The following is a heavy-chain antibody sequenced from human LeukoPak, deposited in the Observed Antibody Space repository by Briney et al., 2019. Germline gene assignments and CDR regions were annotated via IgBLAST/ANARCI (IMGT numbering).Heavy chain of an antibody. CDR1: GESFSGYF. V-gene: IGHV4-34*01. Sequence: SETLSLTCAVYGESFSGYFWNWIRQPPGKGLEWIGEINHSGSTSNHNPSLKSRVTISVDTSKNQFSLKLSSVTAADTAVYYCARWGPLGTDYWGQGTLVTVSS. CDR2: INHSGSTS. J-gene: IGHJ4*02. D-gene: IGHD1-1*01. CDR3: ARWGPLGTDY.